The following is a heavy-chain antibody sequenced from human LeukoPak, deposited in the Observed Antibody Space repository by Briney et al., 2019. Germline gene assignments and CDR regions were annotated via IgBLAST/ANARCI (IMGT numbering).Heavy chain of an antibody. CDR3: ARDQEDIVEVPAASAKYYYYYYMDV. CDR1: GFTFSSYW. Sequence: GGSLRLSCAASGFTFSSYWMSWVRQAPGKGLEWVANIKQDGSEKYYVDSVKGRFTISRDNAKNSLYLQMNSLGAEDTAVYYCARDQEDIVEVPAASAKYYYYYYMDVWGKGTTVTISS. CDR2: IKQDGSEK. D-gene: IGHD2-2*01. V-gene: IGHV3-7*01. J-gene: IGHJ6*03.